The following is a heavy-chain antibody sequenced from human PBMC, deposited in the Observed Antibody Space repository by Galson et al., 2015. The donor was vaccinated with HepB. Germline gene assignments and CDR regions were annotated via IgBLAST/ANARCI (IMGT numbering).Heavy chain of an antibody. J-gene: IGHJ3*02. CDR2: ISSSSSYI. V-gene: IGHV3-21*01. CDR1: GFTFSSYS. Sequence: SLRLSCAASGFTFSSYSMNWVRQAPGKGLEWVSSISSSSSYIYYADSVKGRFTISRDNAKNSLYLQMNSLRAEDTAVYYCARDRYYDILTGYSPDAFDIWGQGTMVTVSS. CDR3: ARDRYYDILTGYSPDAFDI. D-gene: IGHD3-9*01.